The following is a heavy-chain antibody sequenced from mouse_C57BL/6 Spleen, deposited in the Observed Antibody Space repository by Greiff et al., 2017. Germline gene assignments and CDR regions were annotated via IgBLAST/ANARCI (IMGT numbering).Heavy chain of an antibody. CDR2: IDPETGGT. CDR1: GYTFTDYE. CDR3: TRWDLPFDY. D-gene: IGHD4-1*01. Sequence: VKLMESGAELVRPGASVTLSCKASGYTFTDYEMHWVKQTPVHGLEWIGAIDPETGGTAYNQKFKGKAILTADKSSSTAYMELRSLTSEDSAVYYCTRWDLPFDYWGQGTTLTVSS. V-gene: IGHV1-15*01. J-gene: IGHJ2*01.